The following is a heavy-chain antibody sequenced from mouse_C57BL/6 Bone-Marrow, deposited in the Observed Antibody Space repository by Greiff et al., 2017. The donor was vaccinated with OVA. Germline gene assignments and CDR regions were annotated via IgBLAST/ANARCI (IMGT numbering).Heavy chain of an antibody. Sequence: EVQRVESGGGLVQPTGSLKLSCAASGFSFNTYAMNWVRQAPGKGLEWVARIRSKSNNYATYYADSVKDRFTISRDDSESMLYLQMNNLKTEDTAMYYCVRHGYYGSSYLYWYFDVWGTGTTVTVSS. CDR2: IRSKSNNYAT. CDR3: VRHGYYGSSYLYWYFDV. V-gene: IGHV10-1*01. D-gene: IGHD1-1*01. CDR1: GFSFNTYA. J-gene: IGHJ1*03.